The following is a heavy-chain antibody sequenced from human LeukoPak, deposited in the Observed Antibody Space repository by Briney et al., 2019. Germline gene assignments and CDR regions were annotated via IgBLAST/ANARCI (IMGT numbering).Heavy chain of an antibody. V-gene: IGHV4-59*08. CDR2: IYYSGST. CDR1: GVSISPYY. CDR3: ASINYGDYGDSDY. Sequence: SETLSLTCNVSGVSISPYYWSWIRQPPGKGLEWMGYIYYSGSTDYNPSLKSRVTISVDLSKNQFSLRLTSVTAADTAVYYCASINYGDYGDSDYWGQGTLVTVSS. D-gene: IGHD4-17*01. J-gene: IGHJ4*02.